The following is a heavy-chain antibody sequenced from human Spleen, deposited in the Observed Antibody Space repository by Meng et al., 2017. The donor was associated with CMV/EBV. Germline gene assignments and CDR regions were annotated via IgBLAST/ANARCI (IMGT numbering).Heavy chain of an antibody. J-gene: IGHJ6*02. V-gene: IGHV1-69*05. CDR3: ARDRSGYSYGYNAMDV. D-gene: IGHD5-18*01. CDR1: GGTFSSYA. CDR2: ILPICGIT. Sequence: SVKVSCKDSGGTFSSYAISWVRQAPGQGLEWMGEILPICGITNYAQKFQGRVTIATDESTSTVYMELSSLRSEDTAVYYCARDRSGYSYGYNAMDVWGQGTTVTVSS.